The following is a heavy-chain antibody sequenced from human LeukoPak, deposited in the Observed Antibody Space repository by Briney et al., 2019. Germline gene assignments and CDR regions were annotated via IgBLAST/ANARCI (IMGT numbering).Heavy chain of an antibody. Sequence: GGSLRLSCAASGFTFSSYAMSWVRQAPGKGLEWVSAISGSGGSTYYADSVKGRFTISRDNSKHTLYLQMNSLRAEDTAVYYCATLGALGYCSSTSCPQSVYWGQGTLVTASS. V-gene: IGHV3-23*01. CDR1: GFTFSSYA. D-gene: IGHD2-2*01. CDR3: ATLGALGYCSSTSCPQSVY. CDR2: ISGSGGST. J-gene: IGHJ4*02.